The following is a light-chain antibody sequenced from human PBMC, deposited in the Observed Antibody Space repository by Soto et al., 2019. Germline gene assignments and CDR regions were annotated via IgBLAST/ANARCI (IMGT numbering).Light chain of an antibody. V-gene: IGKV1-39*01. CDR3: QQSFNTRYT. J-gene: IGKJ2*01. Sequence: DIQMTQSPSSLSASVGDRVTITCRASQRIASVVTYLHWFQKKPGQAPKILIFGTSTLQSGVPTRFSGSASGTEFTLTISRLQPEDFATYYCQQSFNTRYTFSQGTKREIK. CDR2: GTS. CDR1: QRIASVVTY.